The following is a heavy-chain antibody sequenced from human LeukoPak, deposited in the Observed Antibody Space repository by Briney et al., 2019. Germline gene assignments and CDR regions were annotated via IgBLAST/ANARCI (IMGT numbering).Heavy chain of an antibody. Sequence: ASVKVSCKASGYTFSDYYIHWVRQAPGEGLEWMGWINPNSAGTNYAQKFQGRVTMTRDTSISTAYMELSRLRSDDTAVYSCARPGTLGYSGNYYYFDYWGQGTLVTVSS. D-gene: IGHD1-26*01. CDR1: GYTFSDYY. CDR3: ARPGTLGYSGNYYYFDY. J-gene: IGHJ4*02. V-gene: IGHV1-2*02. CDR2: INPNSAGT.